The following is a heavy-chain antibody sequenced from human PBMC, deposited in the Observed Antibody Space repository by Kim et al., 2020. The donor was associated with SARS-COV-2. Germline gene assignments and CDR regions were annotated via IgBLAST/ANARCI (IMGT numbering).Heavy chain of an antibody. D-gene: IGHD2-8*02. CDR2: IYTSGST. CDR1: GGSISSGSYY. Sequence: SETLSLTCTVSGGSISSGSYYWSWIRQPAGKGLEWIGRIYTSGSTNYNPSLKSRVTISVDTSKNQFSLKLSSVTAADTAVYYCARGWGRDWWYFDYWGQGTLVTVSS. J-gene: IGHJ4*02. CDR3: ARGWGRDWWYFDY. V-gene: IGHV4-61*02.